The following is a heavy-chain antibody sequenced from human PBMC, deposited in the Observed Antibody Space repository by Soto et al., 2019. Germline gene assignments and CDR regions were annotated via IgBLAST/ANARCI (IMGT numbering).Heavy chain of an antibody. CDR3: ARGLGSSSWPDHDAFDI. CDR1: GYSFKSYD. J-gene: IGHJ3*02. V-gene: IGHV1-8*01. D-gene: IGHD6-13*01. CDR2: MNPNSGNT. Sequence: ASVKVSCKASGYSFKSYDINWVRQVAGQGLEWMGWMNPNSGNTGYAQKFQGRVTMTRNTSISTAYMELSSLRSEDTAVYYCARGLGSSSWPDHDAFDIWGQGTMVTVSS.